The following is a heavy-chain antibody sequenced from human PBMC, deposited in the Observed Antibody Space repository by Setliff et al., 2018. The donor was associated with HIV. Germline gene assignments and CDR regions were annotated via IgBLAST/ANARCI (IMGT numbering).Heavy chain of an antibody. CDR3: ARAAGYSSSWHRYAFEI. J-gene: IGHJ3*02. CDR2: IDPNSGDT. Sequence: GASVKVSCKASGYTFTGYYLHWVRQAPGQGLEWMGWIDPNSGDTNYEQKFQGRVSMTRDTSISTVDMELSSLRSDGAAVYYCARAAGYSSSWHRYAFEIWGQGTMVTVSS. D-gene: IGHD6-13*01. V-gene: IGHV1-2*02. CDR1: GYTFTGYY.